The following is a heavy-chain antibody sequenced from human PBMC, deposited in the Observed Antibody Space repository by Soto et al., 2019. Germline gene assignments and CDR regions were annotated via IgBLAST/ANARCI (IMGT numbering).Heavy chain of an antibody. Sequence: ASVKVSCKASGYTFTSYYVHWVRQAPGQGLEWMGIINPSGGSTSYAQKFQGRVTMTRDTSTSTVYMELSSLRSEDTAVYYCARDLGELQGPNYFDYWGQGTLVTVSS. D-gene: IGHD1-26*01. CDR1: GYTFTSYY. CDR3: ARDLGELQGPNYFDY. V-gene: IGHV1-46*01. J-gene: IGHJ4*02. CDR2: INPSGGST.